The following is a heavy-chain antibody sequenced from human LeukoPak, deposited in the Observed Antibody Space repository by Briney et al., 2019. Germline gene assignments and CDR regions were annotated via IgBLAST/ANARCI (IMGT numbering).Heavy chain of an antibody. CDR2: ISGSGGST. J-gene: IGHJ6*03. Sequence: GGSLRLSCAASGFTLNSYAMSWVRQAPGKGLEWVSSISGSGGSTYYADSVKGRFTISRDNSKNTLYLQMNSLRAEDTAVYYCAKVVQARQWLPLGYYYYYMDVWGKGTTVTVSS. V-gene: IGHV3-23*01. D-gene: IGHD6-19*01. CDR1: GFTLNSYA. CDR3: AKVVQARQWLPLGYYYYYMDV.